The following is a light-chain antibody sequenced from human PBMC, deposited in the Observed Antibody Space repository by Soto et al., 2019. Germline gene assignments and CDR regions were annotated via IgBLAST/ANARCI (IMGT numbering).Light chain of an antibody. CDR2: GAS. Sequence: EIVLKQSPGTLSLSPGERATLSCRASQSVSSSYLAWYQQKPGQAPRLLIYGASSRATGIPDRFSGSGPGTDFTLTISSLEPEDFAVYYCQQYGSSPITFGQGTRLAVK. V-gene: IGKV3-20*01. J-gene: IGKJ5*01. CDR1: QSVSSSY. CDR3: QQYGSSPIT.